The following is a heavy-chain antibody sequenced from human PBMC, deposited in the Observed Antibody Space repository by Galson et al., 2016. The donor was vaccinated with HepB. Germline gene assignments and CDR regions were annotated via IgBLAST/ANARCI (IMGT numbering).Heavy chain of an antibody. D-gene: IGHD3-3*01. Sequence: SLRLSCAASGFTFSGSAMPWVRQASGKGLEWVGRIRSKANNYATAYAASVKGRFTISRDDSKNTAYLQMNSLKTEDTAVYYCTSLTIFGVVTNYWGQGTLVTVSS. CDR3: TSLTIFGVVTNY. CDR2: IRSKANNYAT. J-gene: IGHJ4*02. V-gene: IGHV3-73*01. CDR1: GFTFSGSA.